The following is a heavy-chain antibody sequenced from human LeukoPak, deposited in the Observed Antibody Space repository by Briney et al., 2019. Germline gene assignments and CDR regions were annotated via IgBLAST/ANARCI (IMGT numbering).Heavy chain of an antibody. CDR1: GFTFSSYS. D-gene: IGHD6-13*01. J-gene: IGHJ4*02. CDR3: ARDPSSSWLFDY. V-gene: IGHV3-48*01. CDR2: ISSSRSTI. Sequence: GGSLRLSCAASGFTFSSYSMNWVRQAPGKGLEWVSYISSSRSTIYYADSVKGRFTISRDNAKNSLYLQMNSLRAEDTAVYYCARDPSSSWLFDYWGQGTLVTVSS.